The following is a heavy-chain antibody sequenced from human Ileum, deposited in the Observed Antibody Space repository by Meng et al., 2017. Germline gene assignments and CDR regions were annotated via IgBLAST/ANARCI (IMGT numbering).Heavy chain of an antibody. J-gene: IGHJ4*02. V-gene: IGHV1-18*01. CDR1: GYIFTRYG. D-gene: IGHD4-23*01. CDR2: ISAYSGNT. CDR3: ARDTVGTTLGDY. Sequence: QVQLVQSGSEVKKPGASLKVSCKASGYIFTRYGIGWVRQGPGPGLEWLGGISAYSGNTKYAQKLQGRVTMTTDTSTSRAYMELRNLRSDDTAVYYCARDTVGTTLGDYWGQGTLVTVSS.